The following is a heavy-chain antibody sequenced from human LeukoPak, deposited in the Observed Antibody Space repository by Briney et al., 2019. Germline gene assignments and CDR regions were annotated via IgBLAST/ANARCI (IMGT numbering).Heavy chain of an antibody. V-gene: IGHV3-66*01. D-gene: IGHD3-10*01. CDR2: IYSGGST. J-gene: IGHJ6*02. CDR1: GFTVSSNY. CDR3: ARDTLSGYYYYGMDV. Sequence: GGSLRLSCAASGFTVSSNYMSWVRQAPGKGLEGVSVIYSGGSTYYADSVKGRFTISRDNSKNTLYLQMNSLRAEDTAVYYCARDTLSGYYYYGMDVWGQGTTVTVSS.